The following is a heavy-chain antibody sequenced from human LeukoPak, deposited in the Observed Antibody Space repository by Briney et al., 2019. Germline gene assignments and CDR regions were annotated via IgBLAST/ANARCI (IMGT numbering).Heavy chain of an antibody. V-gene: IGHV3-30-3*01. Sequence: PGRSLRLSCAASGFTFSSYAMHWVRQAPGKGLEWVAVISYDGGNKYYADSVKGRFTISRDNSKNTLYLQMNSLRAEDTAVYYCTTVCSSTSCYPWGQGTLVTVSS. CDR2: ISYDGGNK. J-gene: IGHJ5*02. CDR3: TTVCSSTSCYP. D-gene: IGHD2-2*01. CDR1: GFTFSSYA.